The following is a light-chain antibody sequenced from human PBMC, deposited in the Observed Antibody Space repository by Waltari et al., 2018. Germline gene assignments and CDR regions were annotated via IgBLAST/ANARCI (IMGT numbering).Light chain of an antibody. Sequence: QTEVTQEPSLAVSPGGSVTLPCAFSSGTVSSTLYATWYHQTPGQPPRTLIFKGYSRSSGVPDRFSGSIFGNKAVLTIPGDQADDECDYYCSLYMGSGIWVFGGGTKLTVL. V-gene: IGLV8-61*01. CDR3: SLYMGSGIWV. CDR2: KGY. J-gene: IGLJ3*02. CDR1: SGTVSSTLY.